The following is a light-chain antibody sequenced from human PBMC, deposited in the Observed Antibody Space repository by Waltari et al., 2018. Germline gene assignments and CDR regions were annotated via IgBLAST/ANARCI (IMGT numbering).Light chain of an antibody. Sequence: DIQMTQSPSSLSASVGDSVTITCRASQTISTYLNWYQQTAGKAPKHLIYAASALQSGVPSRFRGSGSGTDFTLTITSLQPEDFATYYCHQSHTVPHTFGQGTKLEIK. CDR2: AAS. V-gene: IGKV1-39*01. CDR1: QTISTY. J-gene: IGKJ2*01. CDR3: HQSHTVPHT.